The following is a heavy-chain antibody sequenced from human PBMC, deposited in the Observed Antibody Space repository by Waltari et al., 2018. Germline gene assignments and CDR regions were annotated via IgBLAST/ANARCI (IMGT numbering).Heavy chain of an antibody. D-gene: IGHD3-22*01. CDR1: GGSITSGGFS. Sequence: QLQLQESGSGLVKPSQTLSLTCAVSGGSITSGGFSWRWIRQPPGKGLEWIGYIYHTGPTYYNPSLKSRVTMSVDRSKNQFSLKLTSVTAADTAVYYCARTSYFDTPNYPVNAFDIWGQGTTVTVSS. CDR2: IYHTGPT. J-gene: IGHJ3*02. CDR3: ARTSYFDTPNYPVNAFDI. V-gene: IGHV4-30-2*01.